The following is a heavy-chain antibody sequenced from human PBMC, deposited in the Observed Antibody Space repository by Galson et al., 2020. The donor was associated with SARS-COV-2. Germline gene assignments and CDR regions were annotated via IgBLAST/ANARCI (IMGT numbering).Heavy chain of an antibody. D-gene: IGHD3-3*01. CDR1: GGSISSGDYY. CDR2: INYSGTT. J-gene: IGHJ4*02. Sequence: SETLSLTCTVSGGSISSGDYYWSWIRRSPGKGLEWIGNINYSGTTYYNPSLKSRVTISVDTSKKQFSLKVNSVTAADTAVYYCARRTRYDFWSGYPIDQWGQGTLVTVSS. V-gene: IGHV4-30-4*01. CDR3: ARRTRYDFWSGYPIDQ.